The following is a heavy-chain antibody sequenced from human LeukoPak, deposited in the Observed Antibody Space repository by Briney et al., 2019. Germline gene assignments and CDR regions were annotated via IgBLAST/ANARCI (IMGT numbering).Heavy chain of an antibody. J-gene: IGHJ4*02. V-gene: IGHV3-21*01. CDR1: GFTFSSYS. Sequence: PGGSLRLSCAASGFTFSSYSMNWVRQAPGKGLEWVSSISSSSSYIYYADSVKGRFTISRDNAKNSLYLQMNSLRAEDTAVYYCARVLDYGDYGVYYFDYWGQGTLVTVSS. D-gene: IGHD4-17*01. CDR3: ARVLDYGDYGVYYFDY. CDR2: ISSSSSYI.